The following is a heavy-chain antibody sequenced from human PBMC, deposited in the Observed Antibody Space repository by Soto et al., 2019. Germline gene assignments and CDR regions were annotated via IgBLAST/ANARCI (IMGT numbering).Heavy chain of an antibody. Sequence: GGSLRLSCAASGFTLSSYWMSWVRQAPGKGLEWVANINQDGSDKSYVDSVKGRFIISRDNAKNQLSLKLSSVTAADTAVYYCARTQNSGRHDFWGQGALVTVSS. CDR2: INQDGSDK. J-gene: IGHJ4*02. CDR3: ARTQNSGRHDF. CDR1: GFTLSSYW. D-gene: IGHD5-12*01. V-gene: IGHV3-7*03.